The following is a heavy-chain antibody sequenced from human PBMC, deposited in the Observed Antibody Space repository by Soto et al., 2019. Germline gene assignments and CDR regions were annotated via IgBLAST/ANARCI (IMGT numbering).Heavy chain of an antibody. D-gene: IGHD1-26*01. CDR2: ISGSGGST. Sequence: SCAASGFTFSSYAMNWVRQAPGKGLEWVSAISGSGGSTYYTDSVKGRFTISRDKSKNTLYLQMNSLRAEDTAVYYCAKGRYSGTYYPGYWGQGTLVTVSS. J-gene: IGHJ4*02. CDR1: GFTFSSYA. V-gene: IGHV3-23*01. CDR3: AKGRYSGTYYPGY.